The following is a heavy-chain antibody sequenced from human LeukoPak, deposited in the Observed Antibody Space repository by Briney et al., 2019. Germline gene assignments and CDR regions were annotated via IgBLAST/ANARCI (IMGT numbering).Heavy chain of an antibody. CDR3: ARDGKRGYSYGYTDY. Sequence: GGSLRLSCAASGFTFSSYWMHWVRQAPGKGLVWVSRINSDGSSTSYADSVKGRFTIPRDNAKNTLYLQMNGLRAEDTALYYCARDGKRGYSYGYTDYWGQGTLVTVSS. CDR2: INSDGSST. J-gene: IGHJ4*02. CDR1: GFTFSSYW. V-gene: IGHV3-74*01. D-gene: IGHD5-18*01.